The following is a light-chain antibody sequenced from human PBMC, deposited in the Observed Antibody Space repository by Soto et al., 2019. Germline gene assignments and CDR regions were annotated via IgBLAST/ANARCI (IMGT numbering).Light chain of an antibody. CDR2: DAS. V-gene: IGKV1-5*01. J-gene: IGKJ1*01. CDR3: QQYNNYWT. Sequence: IQVTQSPSSLSASVGGTVTIACRASQSISSWLAWSQQQPGKAPKLLIYDASSLESGVPSRFSGSGSATEFTLTISSLQPDYFATYYCQQYNNYWTLGQGTKVDIK. CDR1: QSISSW.